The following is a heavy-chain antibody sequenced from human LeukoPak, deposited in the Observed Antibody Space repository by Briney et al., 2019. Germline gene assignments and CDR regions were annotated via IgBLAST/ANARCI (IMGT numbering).Heavy chain of an antibody. J-gene: IGHJ4*02. Sequence: SETLSLTCAVYGGSFSGYYWSWIRQPPGKGREWSGEINHSGSTNYNPSLKRRVTISVDTSKNQFSLKLSSVTAADTAVYYCARRMAATSFDYWGQGTLVTVSS. D-gene: IGHD6-25*01. CDR3: ARRMAATSFDY. V-gene: IGHV4-34*01. CDR1: GGSFSGYY. CDR2: INHSGST.